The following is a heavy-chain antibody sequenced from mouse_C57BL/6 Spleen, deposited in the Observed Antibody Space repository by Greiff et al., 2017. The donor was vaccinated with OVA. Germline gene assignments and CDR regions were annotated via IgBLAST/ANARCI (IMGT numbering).Heavy chain of an antibody. D-gene: IGHD2-1*01. CDR1: GYTFTDYY. CDR3: AREGNYVEDY. J-gene: IGHJ2*01. V-gene: IGHV1-26*01. Sequence: VQLQQSGPELVKPGASVKISCKASGYTFTDYYMNWVKQSHGKSLEWIGDINPNNGGTSYNQKFKGKATLTVDKSSSTAYMELRSLTSEDSAVYDCAREGNYVEDYWGQGTTRTVSS. CDR2: INPNNGGT.